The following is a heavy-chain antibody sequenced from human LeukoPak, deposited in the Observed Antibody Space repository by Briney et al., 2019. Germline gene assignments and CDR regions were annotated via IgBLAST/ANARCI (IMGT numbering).Heavy chain of an antibody. V-gene: IGHV1-8*01. D-gene: IGHD3-10*02. CDR3: ARNPSRSDTYVDL. CDR1: GYTFTDYE. CDR2: TNPSSRNR. Sequence: ASVKVSSKASGYTFTDYEINWVRQARGQGLEWMGWTNPSSRNRAYAPKFEGRVTMTTDTSTSTAYMELRSLTSEDTGVYYCARNPSRSDTYVDLWGQGTLVTVSS. J-gene: IGHJ5*02.